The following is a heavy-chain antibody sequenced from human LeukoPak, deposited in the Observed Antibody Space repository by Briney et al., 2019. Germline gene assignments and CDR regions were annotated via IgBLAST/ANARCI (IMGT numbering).Heavy chain of an antibody. Sequence: PGGSLRLSCAASGFTFSSHWMHWVRQAPGKGLVWVSRINNDGSSTSYADSVQGRFTISRDNAKNTLCLQMNSLRAEDTALYYCARVARGDYYYYYMDVWGKGTTVTVSS. CDR3: ARVARGDYYYYYMDV. CDR1: GFTFSSHW. J-gene: IGHJ6*03. V-gene: IGHV3-74*01. CDR2: INNDGSST. D-gene: IGHD3-10*01.